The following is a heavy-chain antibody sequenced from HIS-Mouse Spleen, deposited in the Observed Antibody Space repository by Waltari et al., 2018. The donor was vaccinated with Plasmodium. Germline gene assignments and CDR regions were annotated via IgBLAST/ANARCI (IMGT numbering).Heavy chain of an antibody. CDR2: ISYDGRNK. D-gene: IGHD2-15*01. CDR3: ASDRRLAFDY. J-gene: IGHJ4*02. Sequence: QVQLVESGGGVVQPGWSLILYCAASGSTFNGYALHWFRQATGKGMEWVAVISYDGRNKDYADSVKGRFTISRDKSKNPLYLQMTSLRAEDTAVYYCASDRRLAFDYWGQGTLVTVSS. CDR1: GSTFNGYA. V-gene: IGHV3-30*04.